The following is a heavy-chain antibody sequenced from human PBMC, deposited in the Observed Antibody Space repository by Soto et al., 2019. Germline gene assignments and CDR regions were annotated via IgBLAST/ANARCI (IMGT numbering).Heavy chain of an antibody. D-gene: IGHD1-1*01. V-gene: IGHV3-9*01. J-gene: IGHJ4*02. Sequence: EVQLVESGGGLVQPGRSLRLSCAASGFTFDDYVVHWVRQVPGKGLEWVSGIDWNSGAIGYADSVKGRFIISRDNAKNSLFLQMNSLRVDDTAVYYCARTGDGHHDFLDYWGQGALVSVSS. CDR1: GFTFDDYV. CDR2: IDWNSGAI. CDR3: ARTGDGHHDFLDY.